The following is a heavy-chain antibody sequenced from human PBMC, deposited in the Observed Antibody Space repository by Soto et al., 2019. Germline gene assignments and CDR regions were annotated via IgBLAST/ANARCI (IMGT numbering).Heavy chain of an antibody. CDR2: IRSKANSYAT. CDR3: TRPAWGWGAFDI. CDR1: GFTFSGSA. V-gene: IGHV3-73*01. J-gene: IGHJ3*02. Sequence: GGSLRLSCAASGFTFSGSAMHWVRQASGKGLEWVGRIRSKANSYATAYAASVKGRFTISRDDSKNTAYLQMNSLKTEDTAVNYCTRPAWGWGAFDIWGQGTMVTVSS. D-gene: IGHD6-19*01.